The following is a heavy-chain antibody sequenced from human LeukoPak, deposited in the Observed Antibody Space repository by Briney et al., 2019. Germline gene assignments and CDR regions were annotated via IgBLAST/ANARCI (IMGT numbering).Heavy chain of an antibody. CDR2: MKQDGSER. J-gene: IGHJ4*02. CDR3: ASESGRPYELLVDY. CDR1: GFILSSYW. V-gene: IGHV3-7*01. Sequence: GGSLRLSCAASGFILSSYWMTWVRQAPGKGLEWVANMKQDGSERYYVDSVKGRFTISRDNAKNSLYLQMNSLRAEDTAVYYCASESGRPYELLVDYWGQGTLVTVSS. D-gene: IGHD1-7*01.